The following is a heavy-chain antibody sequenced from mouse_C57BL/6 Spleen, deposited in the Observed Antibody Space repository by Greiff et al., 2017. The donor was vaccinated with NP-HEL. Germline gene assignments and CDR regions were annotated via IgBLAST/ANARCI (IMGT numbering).Heavy chain of an antibody. D-gene: IGHD1-1*01. CDR1: GYTFTSYW. Sequence: QVQLQQPGAELVRPGTSVQLSCKASGYTFTSYWLHWVKQRPGQGLEWIGVIDPSDSYTNYNQKFKGKATLTVDTSSSTAYMQLSSLTSEDSAVYYCARAYGSIHWYFDVWGTGTTVTVSS. V-gene: IGHV1-59*01. J-gene: IGHJ1*03. CDR3: ARAYGSIHWYFDV. CDR2: IDPSDSYT.